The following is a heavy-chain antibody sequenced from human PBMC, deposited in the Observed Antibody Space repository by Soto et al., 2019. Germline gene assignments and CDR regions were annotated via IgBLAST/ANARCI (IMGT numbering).Heavy chain of an antibody. CDR1: GGSISSSSYY. V-gene: IGHV4-39*01. CDR2: IYYSGST. Sequence: PSETLSLTCTVSGGSISSSSYYWGWIRQPPGKGLEWIGSIYYSGSTYYNPSLESRVTISVDTSKNQFSLKLSSVTAADTAVYYCARVGYCSSTSCLESVWGQGTLVTVSS. CDR3: ARVGYCSSTSCLESV. J-gene: IGHJ4*02. D-gene: IGHD2-2*01.